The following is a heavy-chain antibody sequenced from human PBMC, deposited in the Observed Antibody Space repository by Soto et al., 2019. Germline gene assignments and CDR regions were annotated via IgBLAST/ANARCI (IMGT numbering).Heavy chain of an antibody. J-gene: IGHJ4*02. CDR3: ARDPHSAAGLSFDY. V-gene: IGHV1-69*13. Sequence: ASVKVSCKASGGTFSSYAISWVRQAPGQGLEWMGGIIPIFGTANYAQKFQGRVTITADESTSTAYMELSSLRSEDTAVYYCARDPHSAAGLSFDYWGQGTLVTVSS. CDR2: IIPIFGTA. CDR1: GGTFSSYA. D-gene: IGHD6-13*01.